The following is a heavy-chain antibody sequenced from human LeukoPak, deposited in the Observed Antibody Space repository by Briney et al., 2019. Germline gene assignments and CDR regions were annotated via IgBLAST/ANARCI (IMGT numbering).Heavy chain of an antibody. CDR3: AKVPHSWGLFDS. CDR1: GFTFSRYG. Sequence: GGSLRLSCAASGFTFSRYGLHWVRQAPGKGLEWVAFIRDDGSTRYYADSVKGRFTVSRDNSKNTLYLQMDSLRTEDTAVYYCAKVPHSWGLFDSWGQGTLVSVSS. CDR2: IRDDGSTR. V-gene: IGHV3-30*02. J-gene: IGHJ4*02. D-gene: IGHD3-16*01.